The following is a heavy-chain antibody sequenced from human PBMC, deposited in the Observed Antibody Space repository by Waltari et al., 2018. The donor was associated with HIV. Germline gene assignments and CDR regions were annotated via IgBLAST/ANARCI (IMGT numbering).Heavy chain of an antibody. CDR2: MNPNRGNT. Sequence: QVQLVQSGAEVKKPGASVKVSCKASGYTFTSFDVTWVRQATGQGLEWMGWMNPNRGNTGYSQKFQGRVTMTRDTSTSTAYMELSRLISEDTAMYYCARGLRSSTCPDDYWGQGTLVTVSS. V-gene: IGHV1-8*01. CDR1: GYTFTSFD. J-gene: IGHJ4*02. CDR3: ARGLRSSTCPDDY. D-gene: IGHD2-2*01.